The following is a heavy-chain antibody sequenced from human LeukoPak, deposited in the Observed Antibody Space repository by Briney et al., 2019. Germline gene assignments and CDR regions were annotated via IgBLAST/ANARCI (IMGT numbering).Heavy chain of an antibody. CDR2: ISDGGSFT. V-gene: IGHV3-23*01. J-gene: IGHJ4*02. CDR1: GFTFSDYG. Sequence: GGSLRLSCAASGFTFSDYGMTWVRQAPGKGLEWVSTISDGGSFTYYADSVKGRFTISRDNSKNTLFLQMNTMRAEDTAVYYCAKSRGSGSNMARGVNFDYWGQGTLVTVSS. CDR3: AKSRGSGSNMARGVNFDY. D-gene: IGHD3-10*01.